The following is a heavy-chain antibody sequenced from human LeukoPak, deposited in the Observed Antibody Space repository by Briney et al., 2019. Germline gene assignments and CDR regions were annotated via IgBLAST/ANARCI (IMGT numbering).Heavy chain of an antibody. J-gene: IGHJ4*02. Sequence: GGSLRLSCAASGFTFDDYGMSWVRQAPGKGLEWVSGINWNGGSTGYADSVKGRFTISRDNAKNSLYLQMNSLRPEDTALYYCATYSGAHHKTFDDWGQGILVTVSS. CDR1: GFTFDDYG. CDR2: INWNGGST. D-gene: IGHD1-26*01. V-gene: IGHV3-20*04. CDR3: ATYSGAHHKTFDD.